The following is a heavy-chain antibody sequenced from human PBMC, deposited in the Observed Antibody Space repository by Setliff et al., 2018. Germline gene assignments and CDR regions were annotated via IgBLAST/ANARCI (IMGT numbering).Heavy chain of an antibody. CDR1: GGSFSSYY. J-gene: IGHJ4*02. CDR2: INHSGST. V-gene: IGHV4-34*01. CDR3: ARSETYRYFDY. D-gene: IGHD1-26*01. Sequence: SETLSLTCAVYGGSFSSYYWSWIRQPPGKGLEWIGEINHSGSTNYNPSLKSRVTISVDTSKNQFPLKLRSVTAADTAVYYCARSETYRYFDYWGQGILVTVSS.